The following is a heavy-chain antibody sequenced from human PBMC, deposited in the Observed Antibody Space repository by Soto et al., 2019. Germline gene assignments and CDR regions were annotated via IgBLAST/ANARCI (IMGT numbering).Heavy chain of an antibody. CDR3: ARDAMGVVVPAASGCDL. J-gene: IGHJ2*01. D-gene: IGHD2-2*01. Sequence: QVQLVQSGAEVKKPGSSVKVSCKASGGTFSSYAISWVRQAPGQGLEWMGGIIPIFGTANYAQKFQGRVTARGDEAAGTADLELSSLRSEDTAVYYCARDAMGVVVPAASGCDLWGGGTLVTVSS. CDR2: IIPIFGTA. V-gene: IGHV1-69*12. CDR1: GGTFSSYA.